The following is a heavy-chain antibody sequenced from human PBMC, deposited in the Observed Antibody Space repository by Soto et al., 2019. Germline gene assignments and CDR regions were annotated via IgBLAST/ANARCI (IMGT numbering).Heavy chain of an antibody. CDR3: AKPVPWASGGSGNHYYYYYGMDV. Sequence: QVQLVESGGGVAQPGRSLRLSCAASGFTFSGYGMHWVRQAPGKGLEWVAVISKDGSKKYYTDSVKGRFTISRDNSKNTRYLQMSSLRVEDTAVYYCAKPVPWASGGSGNHYYYYYGMDVWGQGTTVTVSS. D-gene: IGHD3-10*01. CDR1: GFTFSGYG. J-gene: IGHJ6*02. V-gene: IGHV3-30*18. CDR2: ISKDGSKK.